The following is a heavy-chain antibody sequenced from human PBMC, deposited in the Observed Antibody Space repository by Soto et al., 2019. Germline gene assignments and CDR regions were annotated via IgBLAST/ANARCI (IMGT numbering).Heavy chain of an antibody. CDR2: ISSSSSYI. CDR3: ARDPEFIAARTYGMDV. Sequence: GGSLRLSCAASGFTFSSYSMNWVRQAPGKGLEWVSGISSSSSYIYYADSVKGRFTISRDNAKNSLYLQMNSLRAEATAVYYCARDPEFIAARTYGMDVWGQGTTVTVSS. CDR1: GFTFSSYS. J-gene: IGHJ6*02. V-gene: IGHV3-21*01. D-gene: IGHD6-6*01.